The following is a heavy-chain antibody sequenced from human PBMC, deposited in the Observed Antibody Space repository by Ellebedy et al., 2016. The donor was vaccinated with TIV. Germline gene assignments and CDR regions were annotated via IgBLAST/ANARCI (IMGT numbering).Heavy chain of an antibody. D-gene: IGHD4-17*01. Sequence: GGSLRLSCAASGFSFRSYWMTWVRQPPGKGLEWVGNINQEGSEKHYVDSVKGRFTISRDNAKNSLYLHMNSLRVEDTAVYYCATDGSYGDYLSPTHALERWGQGTTVTVSS. CDR2: INQEGSEK. J-gene: IGHJ6*02. CDR3: ATDGSYGDYLSPTHALER. CDR1: GFSFRSYW. V-gene: IGHV3-7*01.